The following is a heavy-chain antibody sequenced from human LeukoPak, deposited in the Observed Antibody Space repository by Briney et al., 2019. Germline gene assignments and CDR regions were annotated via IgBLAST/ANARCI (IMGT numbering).Heavy chain of an antibody. CDR1: GFIVTNDY. Sequence: GGSLRLSCAASGFIVTNDYMNWVRQAPGKGLEWVSAISGSGGSTYYADSVKGRFTISRDNSKNTLYLQMNSLRAEDTAVYYCAKAYPPSGVAGTIFDYWGQGTLVTVSS. D-gene: IGHD6-19*01. V-gene: IGHV3-23*01. J-gene: IGHJ4*02. CDR3: AKAYPPSGVAGTIFDY. CDR2: ISGSGGST.